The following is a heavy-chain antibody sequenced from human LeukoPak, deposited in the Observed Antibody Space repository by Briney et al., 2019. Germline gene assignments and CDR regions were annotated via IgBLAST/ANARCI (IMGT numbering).Heavy chain of an antibody. V-gene: IGHV3-7*03. CDR1: GFIFTTYW. CDR2: IKQDGSET. J-gene: IGHJ3*02. Sequence: GGSLRLSCAASGFIFTTYWMTWVRQAPGKWLEWVAIIKQDGSETYYVDSVNGRFTLFRDNTKSSLYLQMFKLRAEDTALYYCASSVFSFSCSQWDPFDIWGQGTMVTVSS. D-gene: IGHD6-19*01. CDR3: ASSVFSFSCSQWDPFDI.